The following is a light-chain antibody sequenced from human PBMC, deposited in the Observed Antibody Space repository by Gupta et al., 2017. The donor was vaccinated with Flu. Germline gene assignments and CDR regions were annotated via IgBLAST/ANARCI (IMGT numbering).Light chain of an antibody. CDR1: QGISNY. J-gene: IGKJ1*01. V-gene: IGKV1-27*01. Sequence: PSSLSAFVGDRVTITCRASQGISNYLAWYQQRPGKVPRLLIYGTSTLQSGVPSRFSGSGSATDFTLTIDSLQPEDVGTYYCQKDNSVPWTFGQGTKVEIK. CDR3: QKDNSVPWT. CDR2: GTS.